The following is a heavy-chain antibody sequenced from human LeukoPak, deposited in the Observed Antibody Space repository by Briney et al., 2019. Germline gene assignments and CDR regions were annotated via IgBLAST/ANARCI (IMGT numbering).Heavy chain of an antibody. D-gene: IGHD1-1*01. J-gene: IGHJ3*02. V-gene: IGHV4-61*02. CDR3: ASGLEVTWKGNAFDI. CDR2: IYTSGST. CDR1: GGSISSGSYY. Sequence: PSETLSLTCTLSGGSISSGSYYWSWIRQPAGKGLEWIGRIYTSGSTNYNPSLKSRVTISVDTSKNQFSLKLSSVTAADTAVYYCASGLEVTWKGNAFDIWGQGTLVTVSS.